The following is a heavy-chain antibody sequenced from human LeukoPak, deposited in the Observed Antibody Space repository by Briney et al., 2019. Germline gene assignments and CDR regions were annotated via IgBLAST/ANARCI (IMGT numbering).Heavy chain of an antibody. CDR1: EFTFNMYN. CDR2: IGGGSNYI. CDR3: AREMAATYDAFDI. V-gene: IGHV3-21*01. D-gene: IGHD5-24*01. J-gene: IGHJ3*02. Sequence: GGSLRLSCAASEFTFNMYNMQWVRQAPGKGLEGVSSIGGGSNYIYYAGSVKGRFTISRDNAKNSLYLQMNSLRADDTAVYYCAREMAATYDAFDIWGQGTMVTVSS.